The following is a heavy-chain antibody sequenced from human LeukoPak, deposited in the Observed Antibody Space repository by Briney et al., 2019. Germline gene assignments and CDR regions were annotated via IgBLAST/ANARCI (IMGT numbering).Heavy chain of an antibody. V-gene: IGHV3-11*01. J-gene: IGHJ4*02. CDR1: GFTFSDYY. CDR2: ISSSGSTI. CDR3: ARHLSSDTAMVLS. Sequence: GGSLRLSCAASGFTFSDYYMSWIRQAPGKGLEWVSYISSSGSTIYYADSVKGRFTISRDNSKNTLYLQMNSPRSEDTAVYYCARHLSSDTAMVLSWGQGTLVTVSS. D-gene: IGHD5-18*01.